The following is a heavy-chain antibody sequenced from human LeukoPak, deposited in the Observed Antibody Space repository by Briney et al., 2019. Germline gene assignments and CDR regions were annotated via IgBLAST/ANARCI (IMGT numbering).Heavy chain of an antibody. CDR3: ARRGYYYGMDV. Sequence: SETLTLTCTVSGYSISSGYYWGWIRQPPGKGLEWIGSIYHSGSTYYNPSLKSRVTISVDTSKNQFSLKLSSVTAADTAVYYCARRGYYYGMDVWGQGTTVTVSS. CDR2: IYHSGST. D-gene: IGHD3-10*01. V-gene: IGHV4-38-2*02. CDR1: GYSISSGYY. J-gene: IGHJ6*02.